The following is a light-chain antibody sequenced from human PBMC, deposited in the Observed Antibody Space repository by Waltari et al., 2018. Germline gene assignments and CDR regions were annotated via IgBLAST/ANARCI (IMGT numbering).Light chain of an antibody. CDR2: WAS. V-gene: IGKV4-1*01. J-gene: IGKJ4*01. Sequence: DIVMIQSPDSLAVSLGERATINCKSSQSVLYSSNNKNYLSWYQQKPGQPPKLLIYWASTRESGVPDRFSGSGSGTDFTLTISSLQAEDVAVYYCQQYYSTRLTFGGGTKVEIK. CDR3: QQYYSTRLT. CDR1: QSVLYSSNNKNY.